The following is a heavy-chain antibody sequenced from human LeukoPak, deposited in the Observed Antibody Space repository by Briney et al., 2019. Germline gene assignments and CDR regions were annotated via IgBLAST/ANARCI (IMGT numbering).Heavy chain of an antibody. J-gene: IGHJ6*03. D-gene: IGHD3-3*01. CDR3: ARHRDYDFWSGLGYMDV. CDR1: GYTFTSYW. CDR2: IYPGDSDT. Sequence: GESLKISCKGSGYTFTSYWIGWVRQMPGKGLEWMGIIYPGDSDTEYSPSFQGQVTISADKSISTVYLQWSSLQASDTAMYYCARHRDYDFWSGLGYMDVWGKGTTVTVSS. V-gene: IGHV5-51*01.